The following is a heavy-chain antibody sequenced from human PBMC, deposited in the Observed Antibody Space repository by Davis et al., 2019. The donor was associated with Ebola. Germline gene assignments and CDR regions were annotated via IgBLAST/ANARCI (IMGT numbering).Heavy chain of an antibody. Sequence: AASVKVSCKASGYTFSSYDINWVRQATGQGLEWMGWINSRDTDYAQKFQGRVTMTIDTSTNTAYMELSSLRSEDTAVYYCARDSNIAVSGGGLDYWGQGTLVTVSS. J-gene: IGHJ4*02. D-gene: IGHD6-19*01. V-gene: IGHV1-8*01. CDR1: GYTFSSYD. CDR3: ARDSNIAVSGGGLDY. CDR2: INSRDT.